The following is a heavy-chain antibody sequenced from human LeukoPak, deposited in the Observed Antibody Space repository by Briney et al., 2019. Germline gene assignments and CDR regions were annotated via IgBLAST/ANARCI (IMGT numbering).Heavy chain of an antibody. V-gene: IGHV3-21*01. CDR3: ARDSTLTVTETNFDY. D-gene: IGHD4-17*01. CDR1: GFTFSSYS. CDR2: TSSSSSYI. J-gene: IGHJ4*02. Sequence: GGSLRLSCAASGFTFSSYSMNWVRQAPGKGLEWVSSTSSSSSYIYYADSVKGRFTISRDNAKNSLYLQMNSLRAEDTAVYYCARDSTLTVTETNFDYWGQGTLVTVSS.